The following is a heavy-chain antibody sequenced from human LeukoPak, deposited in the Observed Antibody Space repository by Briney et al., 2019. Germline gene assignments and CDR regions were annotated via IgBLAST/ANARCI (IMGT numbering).Heavy chain of an antibody. J-gene: IGHJ4*02. CDR3: ARENCSGGSCYHIGLLDY. Sequence: TSETLSLTCTVSGGSISSSSYYWGWIRQPPGKGLEWIGNIFYSGSTYYSPSLRSRVTISVDTSKNQFSLKLSSVTAADTAVYYCARENCSGGSCYHIGLLDYWGQGTLVTVSS. D-gene: IGHD2-15*01. CDR2: IFYSGST. CDR1: GGSISSSSYY. V-gene: IGHV4-39*07.